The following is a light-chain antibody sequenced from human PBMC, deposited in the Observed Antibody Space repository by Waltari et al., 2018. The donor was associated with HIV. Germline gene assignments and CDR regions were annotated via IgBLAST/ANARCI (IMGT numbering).Light chain of an antibody. J-gene: IGLJ2*01. CDR3: ATWTDSLSGVV. V-gene: IGLV1-47*01. CDR2: RNN. Sequence: QSVLTQSPSASRTPGPRVTISCSGSSSNLGSTYFYWYQQLPGMAPKLLLYRNNQRPSGVPDRFSGSKSGTSASLAISGLRSEDEAHYYCATWTDSLSGVVFGGGTKLRVL. CDR1: SSNLGSTY.